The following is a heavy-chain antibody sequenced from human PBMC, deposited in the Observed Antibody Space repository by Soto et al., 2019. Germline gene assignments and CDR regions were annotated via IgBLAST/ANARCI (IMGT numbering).Heavy chain of an antibody. CDR2: AYHNGLT. CDR3: ARDAAVPGESDRFDY. J-gene: IGHJ4*02. Sequence: SETLSLTCAVSGDSVTSNVWWSWVRQPPGKGLEWIGEAYHNGLTDYNPSLKSRVTMSVDTSKNEFSLKLTSLTAADAAIYYCARDAAVPGESDRFDYWGQGTLVTVSS. D-gene: IGHD6-19*01. CDR1: GDSVTSNVW. V-gene: IGHV4-4*02.